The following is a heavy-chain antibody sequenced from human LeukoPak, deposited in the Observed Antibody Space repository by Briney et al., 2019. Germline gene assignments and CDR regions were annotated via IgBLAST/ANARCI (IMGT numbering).Heavy chain of an antibody. CDR1: GGSISSYY. D-gene: IGHD5-12*01. CDR2: IYTSGST. J-gene: IGHJ4*02. CDR3: ARDGNSGYTFDY. V-gene: IGHV4-4*07. Sequence: PETLSLTCTVSGGSISSYYWSWIRQPAGKGLEWIGRIYTSGSTKYNPSLKSRVTMSVDTSKNQFSLKLSSVTAADTAVYYCARDGNSGYTFDYWGQGTPVTVSS.